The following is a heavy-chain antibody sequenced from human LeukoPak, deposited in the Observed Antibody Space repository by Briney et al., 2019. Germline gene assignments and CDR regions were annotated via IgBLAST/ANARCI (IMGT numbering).Heavy chain of an antibody. CDR3: ARARDNSGYNYVWYLDL. CDR1: GYTFTDYA. D-gene: IGHD3-22*01. V-gene: IGHV1-18*04. CDR2: VGTYDGKT. J-gene: IGHJ2*01. Sequence: ASVKISCKTSGYTFTDYAIVWVRQAPGQGLQWMGWVGTYDGKTNYAQKLQGRVTMTTDTSTSTAYMELRSLRSDDTAVYYCARARDNSGYNYVWYLDLWGRGTLVTVSS.